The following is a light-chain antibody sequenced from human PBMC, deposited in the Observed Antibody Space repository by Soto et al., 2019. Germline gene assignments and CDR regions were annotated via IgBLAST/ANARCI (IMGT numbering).Light chain of an antibody. CDR1: QSVSSY. J-gene: IGKJ4*01. Sequence: EIVLTQSPATLSLSPGERATLSCRASQSVSSYLAWYQQKPGQAPRLLIYDASNSATGIPARFSGSGSGTYFTLTSSSLEPADFAIYYWQQRSNWPPVTFGGGTKVEIK. CDR3: QQRSNWPPVT. CDR2: DAS. V-gene: IGKV3-11*01.